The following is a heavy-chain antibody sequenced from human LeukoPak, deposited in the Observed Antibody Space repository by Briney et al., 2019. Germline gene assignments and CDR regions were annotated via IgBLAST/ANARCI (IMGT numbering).Heavy chain of an antibody. V-gene: IGHV3-30*18. Sequence: PGRSLRLSCAASGFTFDSYGMHWVRQAPGKGLEWVAVISYDGSNKYYVDSVKGRFTISRDNSKNTLYLQMNSLRPGDTAVYYCAKDRTYDYGTYDAFDIWGPGTMVTVSS. CDR3: AKDRTYDYGTYDAFDI. J-gene: IGHJ3*02. D-gene: IGHD4-17*01. CDR1: GFTFDSYG. CDR2: ISYDGSNK.